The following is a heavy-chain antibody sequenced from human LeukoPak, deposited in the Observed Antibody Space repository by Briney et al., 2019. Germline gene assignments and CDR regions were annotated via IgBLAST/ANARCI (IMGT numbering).Heavy chain of an antibody. CDR3: ARGPSSGYSYYYYYYYMDV. CDR2: INPNSGGT. J-gene: IGHJ6*03. CDR1: GYTFTGYY. Sequence: ASVKVSCKASGYTFTGYYMHWVRQAPGQGLEWMGWINPNSGGTNCAQKFQGRVTMTRDTSISTAYMELSRLRSDDTAVYYCARGPSSGYSYYYYYYYMDVWGKGTTVTVSS. D-gene: IGHD3-22*01. V-gene: IGHV1-2*02.